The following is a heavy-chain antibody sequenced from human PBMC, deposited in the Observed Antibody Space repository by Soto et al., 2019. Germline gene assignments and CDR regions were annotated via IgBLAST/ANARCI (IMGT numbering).Heavy chain of an antibody. J-gene: IGHJ4*02. V-gene: IGHV3-48*03. CDR1: GFTFSTYE. D-gene: IGHD2-21*01. CDR3: ARGRHSVSSIPAFDY. Sequence: EVLLVESGGGLVQPGGSLRVSCAASGFTFSTYEMNWVRQAPGKGLEWVSYISSSGSSTIFYADSVKGRFTISRDDAKFSPYLQMNSLRAEDTAVYYCARGRHSVSSIPAFDYWRQGTLLTVSS. CDR2: ISSSGSSTI.